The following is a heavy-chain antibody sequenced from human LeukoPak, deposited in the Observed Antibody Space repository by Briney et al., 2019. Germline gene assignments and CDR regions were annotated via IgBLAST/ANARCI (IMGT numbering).Heavy chain of an antibody. V-gene: IGHV3-33*01. CDR2: IWYDGSNK. J-gene: IGHJ4*02. Sequence: TGRSLRLSCAASGFTFSSYGMHWVRQAPGKGLEWVAVIWYDGSNKYYADSVKGRFTISRDNSKNTLYLQMNSLRAEDTAEYYCARGGLVTSRVLNYWGQGTLVTVSS. CDR3: ARGGLVTSRVLNY. CDR1: GFTFSSYG. D-gene: IGHD4-23*01.